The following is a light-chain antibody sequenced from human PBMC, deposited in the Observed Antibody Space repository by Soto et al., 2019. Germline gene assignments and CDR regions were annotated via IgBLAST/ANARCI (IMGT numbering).Light chain of an antibody. J-gene: IGLJ2*01. CDR2: DVN. CDR1: SSDIGGYDY. CDR3: TSYASGSSHVV. V-gene: IGLV2-14*01. Sequence: QSALTQPASVCGSPGQSITLSCNGTSSDIGGYDYVSWYQRHPGKAPKLIIYDVNNRPSGVSNRFSGSKSGNTASLTISGLHAEDEADYYCTSYASGSSHVVFGGGTKLTVL.